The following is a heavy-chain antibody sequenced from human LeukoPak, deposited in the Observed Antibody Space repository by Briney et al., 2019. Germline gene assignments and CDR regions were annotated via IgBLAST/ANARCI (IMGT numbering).Heavy chain of an antibody. Sequence: GGSLRRSCAASRFTFSNYWMSWVRQAPGKGLEWVANMKQDGSEINYVDSVKGRFTISRDNAKNPLYLQMNSLRVEDTAVYYCARVSGDGESSYRALDIWGQGTMVTVSS. CDR1: RFTFSNYW. D-gene: IGHD1-26*01. J-gene: IGHJ3*02. CDR2: MKQDGSEI. CDR3: ARVSGDGESSYRALDI. V-gene: IGHV3-7*01.